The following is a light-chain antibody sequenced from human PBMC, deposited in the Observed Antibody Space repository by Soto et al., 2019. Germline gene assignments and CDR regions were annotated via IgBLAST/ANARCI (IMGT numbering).Light chain of an antibody. CDR2: DVT. V-gene: IGLV2-11*01. Sequence: QSALTQPRSVSGSPEQSVTISCTGTRRDVGGYNYVSWYQQHPGKAPKLMIYDVTRRPSGVPDRFSGSKSGNTASLTISGLQAEDEADYFCCSYAGIDTVFGGGTKLTV. CDR3: CSYAGIDTV. J-gene: IGLJ2*01. CDR1: RRDVGGYNY.